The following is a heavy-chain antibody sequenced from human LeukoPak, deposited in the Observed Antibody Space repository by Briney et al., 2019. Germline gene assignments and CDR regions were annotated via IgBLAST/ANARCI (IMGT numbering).Heavy chain of an antibody. CDR3: VRLLALDF. CDR1: GFTFSNYW. CDR2: INTDGSTT. V-gene: IGHV3-74*01. J-gene: IGHJ4*02. Sequence: GGSLRLSCAASGFTFSNYWMHWVRQAPGKGLVWISRINTDGSTTNYEDSVKGRFTISRDNAKNTLYLQMNRLRAEDTAVYYCVRLLALDFWGQGTLVTVSS. D-gene: IGHD3-3*01.